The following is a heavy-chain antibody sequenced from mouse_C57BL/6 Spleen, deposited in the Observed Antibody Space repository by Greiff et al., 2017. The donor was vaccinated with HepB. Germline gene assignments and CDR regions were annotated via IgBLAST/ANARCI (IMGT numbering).Heavy chain of an antibody. Sequence: ESGPGLVKPSQSLSLTCSVTGYSITSGYYWNWIRQFPGNKLEWMGYISYDGSNNYNPSLKNRISITRDTSKNQFFLKLNSVTTEDTATYYCAREERGWYFDVWGTGTTVTVSS. CDR3: AREERGWYFDV. CDR2: ISYDGSN. V-gene: IGHV3-6*01. J-gene: IGHJ1*03. CDR1: GYSITSGYY.